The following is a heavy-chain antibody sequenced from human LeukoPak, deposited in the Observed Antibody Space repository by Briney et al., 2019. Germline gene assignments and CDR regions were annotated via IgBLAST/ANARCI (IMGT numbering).Heavy chain of an antibody. V-gene: IGHV4-34*01. CDR1: GGSFSGYY. CDR2: INHSGST. D-gene: IGHD2-8*01. J-gene: IGHJ5*02. CDR3: ARGFVLMVYATHNWFDP. Sequence: PSETLSLTCAVYGGSFSGYYWSWIRQPPGKGLEWIGEINHSGSTNYNPSLKSRVTISVDTSKNQFPLKLSSVTAADTAVYYCARGFVLMVYATHNWFDPWGQGTLVTVSS.